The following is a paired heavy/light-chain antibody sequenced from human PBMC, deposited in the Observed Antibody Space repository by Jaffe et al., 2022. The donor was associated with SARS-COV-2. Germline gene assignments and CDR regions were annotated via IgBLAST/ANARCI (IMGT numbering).Heavy chain of an antibody. J-gene: IGHJ6*02. CDR3: AKDLSGIAVAGRGPEYYYYGMDV. V-gene: IGHV3-30*18. D-gene: IGHD6-19*01. Sequence: QVQLVESGGGVVQPGRSLRLSCAASGFTFSSYGMHWVRQAPGKGLEWVAVISYDGSNKYYADSVKGRFTISRDNSKNTLYLQMNSLRAEDTAVYYCAKDLSGIAVAGRGPEYYYYGMDVWGQGTTVTVSS. CDR2: ISYDGSNK. CDR1: GFTFSSYG.
Light chain of an antibody. CDR1: KLGDKY. Sequence: SYELTQPPSVSVSPGQTASITCSGDKLGDKYACWYQQKPGQSPVLVIYQDSKRPSGIPERFSGSNSGNTATLTISGTQAMDEADYYCQAWDSSTAPFGGGTKLTVL. J-gene: IGLJ2*01. CDR2: QDS. V-gene: IGLV3-1*01. CDR3: QAWDSSTAP.